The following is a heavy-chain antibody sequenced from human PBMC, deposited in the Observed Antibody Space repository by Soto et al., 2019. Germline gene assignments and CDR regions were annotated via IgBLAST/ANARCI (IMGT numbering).Heavy chain of an antibody. D-gene: IGHD3-16*02. Sequence: EVQLVESGGGLVKPGGSLRLSCAASGFTFSSYSMNWVRQAPGKGLEWVSSISSSSSYIYYADSVKGRFTISRDNAKNSLYLQMNSLRAEDTAVYYCARANEYDYIWGSYRHNYYYYYMDVWGKGTTVTVSS. J-gene: IGHJ6*03. CDR2: ISSSSSYI. CDR1: GFTFSSYS. V-gene: IGHV3-21*01. CDR3: ARANEYDYIWGSYRHNYYYYYMDV.